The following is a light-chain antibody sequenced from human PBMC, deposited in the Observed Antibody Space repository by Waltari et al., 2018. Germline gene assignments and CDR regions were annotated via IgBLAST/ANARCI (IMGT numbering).Light chain of an antibody. CDR3: QHYVRLPAT. V-gene: IGKV3-20*01. CDR1: QSVSRA. CDR2: GAT. Sequence: EIVLTQSTGSLSSSPGERVTLSCRASQSVSRALAWYRQNPVQAPRLLIFGATNRATGIPDRFSCSGSETDFSLTISRLEPEDFAVYYCQHYVRLPATFGRGTKVEIK. J-gene: IGKJ1*01.